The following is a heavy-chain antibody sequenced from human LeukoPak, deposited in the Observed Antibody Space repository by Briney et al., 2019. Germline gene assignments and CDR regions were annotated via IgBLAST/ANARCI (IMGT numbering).Heavy chain of an antibody. J-gene: IGHJ4*02. D-gene: IGHD5-12*01. CDR1: GYTFTSYD. CDR2: MNPNSGST. V-gene: IGHV1-8*03. Sequence: ASVKVSCMASGYTFTSYDINWVRQATGQGLEWMGWMNPNSGSTGCAQKFQGRVTITRNTSISTAYMELSGLRSEDTAVYYCARGRSTGYPYYFEYWGQGTLVTVSS. CDR3: ARGRSTGYPYYFEY.